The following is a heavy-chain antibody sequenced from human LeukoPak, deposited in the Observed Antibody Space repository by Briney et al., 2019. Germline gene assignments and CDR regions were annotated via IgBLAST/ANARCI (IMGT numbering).Heavy chain of an antibody. CDR1: GFNFRNSG. CDR3: ARSYYGSGSYSTGDAFDM. Sequence: GGSLRLSCAASGFNFRNSGMNWVRQAPAKGLEWVSSLSSTSNHIYYADSVKGRFTISRDNAKNSLYLQMNSLRAEDTAVYYCARSYYGSGSYSTGDAFDMWGQGTMVTVSS. V-gene: IGHV3-21*01. CDR2: LSSTSNHI. J-gene: IGHJ3*02. D-gene: IGHD3-10*01.